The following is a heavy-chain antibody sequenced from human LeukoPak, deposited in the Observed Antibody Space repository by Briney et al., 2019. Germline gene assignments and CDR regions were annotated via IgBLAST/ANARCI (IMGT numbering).Heavy chain of an antibody. V-gene: IGHV3-74*01. CDR1: GLTFSSYW. CDR2: INHDGSST. J-gene: IGHJ4*02. CDR3: ARGGTYNYDSSGYSYYFDY. D-gene: IGHD3-22*01. Sequence: EGSLRLSCAASGLTFSSYWMHWVRQAPGKGLVWVSRINHDGSSTTYADSVKGRFTISRDNAKNTLYLQMNSLRAEDTAVYYCARGGTYNYDSSGYSYYFDYWGQGTLVTVSS.